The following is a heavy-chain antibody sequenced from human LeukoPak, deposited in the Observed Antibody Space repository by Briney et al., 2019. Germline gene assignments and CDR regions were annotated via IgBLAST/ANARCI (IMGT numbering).Heavy chain of an antibody. V-gene: IGHV4-34*01. CDR2: INHSGST. J-gene: IGHJ4*02. D-gene: IGHD3-10*01. CDR3: ARRRITMVRGVMPFDY. CDR1: GFTFDDYA. Sequence: PGGSLRLSCAASGFTFDDYAMHWVRQAPGKGLEGIGEINHSGSTNYNPSLKSRVTISVDTSKNQFSLKLSSVTAADTAVYYCARRRITMVRGVMPFDYWGQGTLVTVSS.